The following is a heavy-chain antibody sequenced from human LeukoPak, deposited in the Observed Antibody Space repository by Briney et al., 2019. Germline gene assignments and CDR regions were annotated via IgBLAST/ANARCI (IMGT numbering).Heavy chain of an antibody. J-gene: IGHJ5*02. Sequence: SETLSLTCTVSGGSIRSRDYYWGWIRQPPVKGLEWIGNIYYLGRTYYNPSLKSRATMSLDTSKNQFSLSLRSVTAADTAVYYCARLDILVPRAVEWFDPWGQGTLVIV. CDR3: ARLDILVPRAVEWFDP. CDR1: GGSIRSRDYY. D-gene: IGHD3-9*01. CDR2: IYYLGRT. V-gene: IGHV4-39*07.